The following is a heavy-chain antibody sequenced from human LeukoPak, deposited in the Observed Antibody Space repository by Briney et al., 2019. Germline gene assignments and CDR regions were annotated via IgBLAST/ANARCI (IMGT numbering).Heavy chain of an antibody. CDR1: GGSFSGYY. CDR2: INHSGST. J-gene: IGHJ5*02. CDR3: ARGDTGGKTRNWFDP. V-gene: IGHV4-34*01. Sequence: SETLSLTCAVCGGSFSGYYWSWIRQPPGKGLEWIGEINHSGSTNYNPSLKSRVTISVDTSKNQFSLKLSSVTAADTAVYYCARGDTGGKTRNWFDPWGQGTLVTVSS. D-gene: IGHD5-18*01.